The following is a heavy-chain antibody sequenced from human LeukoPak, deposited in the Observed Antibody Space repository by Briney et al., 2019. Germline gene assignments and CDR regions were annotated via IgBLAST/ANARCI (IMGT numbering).Heavy chain of an antibody. CDR2: IYPVDSDT. D-gene: IGHD3-9*01. V-gene: IGHV5-51*01. Sequence: GESLKISCKRSGYSFTSYGIAWVRKMPGKGLGWMGIIYPVDSDTRYSPSFQGQVTISADKSIITAYLKWNNPKASATDIYYYARQFDDVPPHFDYWGQGTLVTVSS. CDR1: GYSFTSYG. CDR3: ARQFDDVPPHFDY. J-gene: IGHJ4*02.